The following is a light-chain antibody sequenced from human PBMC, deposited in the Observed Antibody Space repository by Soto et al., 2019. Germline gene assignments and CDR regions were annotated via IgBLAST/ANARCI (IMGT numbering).Light chain of an antibody. CDR3: QQRTT. J-gene: IGKJ5*01. CDR1: QSVSSY. V-gene: IGKV3-11*01. CDR2: DAS. Sequence: EIVLTQSPATLYLSPGERATLSCRASQSVSSYLAWYQQKPGQAPRLLIYDASNRATGIPARFTGNGSGTDFTLTISSLEPEDFAVYYCQQRTTFGQGTRLEIK.